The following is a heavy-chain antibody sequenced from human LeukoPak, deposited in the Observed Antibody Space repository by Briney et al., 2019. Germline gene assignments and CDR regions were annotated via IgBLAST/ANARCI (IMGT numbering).Heavy chain of an antibody. V-gene: IGHV4-59*01. J-gene: IGHJ6*03. D-gene: IGHD6-13*01. CDR1: GGSISSYY. CDR2: IYYSGST. Sequence: SETLSLTCTVSGGSISSYYWSWIRQPPGKGLEWIGYIYYSGSTNYNPSLKSRVTISVDTSKNQFSLKLSSVTAADTAVYYCARVGSGCSSSWPYYYYYYMDVWGKGTTVTISS. CDR3: ARVGSGCSSSWPYYYYYYMDV.